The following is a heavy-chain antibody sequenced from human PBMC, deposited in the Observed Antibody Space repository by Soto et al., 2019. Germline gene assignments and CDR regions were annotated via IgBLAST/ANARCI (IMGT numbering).Heavy chain of an antibody. D-gene: IGHD1-7*01. CDR2: FSGSGGST. CDR1: GFTFSSYA. Sequence: QPGGSLRLSCAASGFTFSSYAMSWVRQAPGKGLEWVSTFSGSGGSTYYADSVKGRFTISRDNSKNTLYLQMNSLRAEDTAIYYCAKDRITGTTGWFDPWGQGTLVTV. CDR3: AKDRITGTTGWFDP. J-gene: IGHJ5*02. V-gene: IGHV3-23*01.